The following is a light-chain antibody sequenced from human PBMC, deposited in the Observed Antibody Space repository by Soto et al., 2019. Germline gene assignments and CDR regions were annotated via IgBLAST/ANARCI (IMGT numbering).Light chain of an antibody. J-gene: IGLJ1*01. V-gene: IGLV2-23*01. CDR2: EGS. CDR3: CAFARSTTFYV. Sequence: QSALTQPASVSASPGQSITISCTGTSSVVGSSNFVSWYQQHPGKAPKLIIYEGSRRPSGVSGRFSGSKSGNTASLTISWLQADDEADYYCCAFARSTTFYVFGTGTKLTVL. CDR1: SSVVGSSNF.